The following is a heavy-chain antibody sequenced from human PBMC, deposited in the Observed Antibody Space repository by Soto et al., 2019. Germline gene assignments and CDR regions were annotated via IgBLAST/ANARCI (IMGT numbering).Heavy chain of an antibody. V-gene: IGHV4-39*01. J-gene: IGHJ4*02. D-gene: IGHD6-13*01. Sequence: SETLSLTCTVSGGSISSSSYYWGWIRQPPGKGLEWIGSIYYSGSTYYNPSLKSRVTISVDTSKNQFSLKLSSVTAADTAVYYCARQLAAADREDDYWGQGTLVTVSS. CDR2: IYYSGST. CDR3: ARQLAAADREDDY. CDR1: GGSISSSSYY.